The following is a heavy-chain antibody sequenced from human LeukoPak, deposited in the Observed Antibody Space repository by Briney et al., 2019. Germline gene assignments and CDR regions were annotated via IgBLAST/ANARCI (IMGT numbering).Heavy chain of an antibody. CDR1: GGSISSYY. V-gene: IGHV4-59*01. Sequence: NPSETLSLTCTVSGGSISSYYWSWIRQPPGKGLEWIGYIYYSGSTNYNPSLKSRVTISVDTSKNQFSLKLSSVTAADTAVYYCARDHIVSGYLGGYYYYYGMDVWGQGTTVTVSS. D-gene: IGHD2-15*01. CDR2: IYYSGST. CDR3: ARDHIVSGYLGGYYYYYGMDV. J-gene: IGHJ6*02.